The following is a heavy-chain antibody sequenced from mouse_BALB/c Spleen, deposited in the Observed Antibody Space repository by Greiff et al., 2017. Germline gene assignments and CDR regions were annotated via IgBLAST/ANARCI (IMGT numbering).Heavy chain of an antibody. D-gene: IGHD2-3*01. V-gene: IGHV5-6*01. CDR1: GFTFSSYG. J-gene: IGHJ3*01. CDR3: ARHGDDGYPFAY. CDR2: ISSGGSYT. Sequence: EVQVVESGGDLVKPGGSLKLSCAASGFTFSSYGMSWVRQTPDKRLEWVATISSGGSYTYYPDSVKGRFTISRDNAKNTLYLQMSSLKSEDTAMYYCARHGDDGYPFAYWGQGTLVTVSA.